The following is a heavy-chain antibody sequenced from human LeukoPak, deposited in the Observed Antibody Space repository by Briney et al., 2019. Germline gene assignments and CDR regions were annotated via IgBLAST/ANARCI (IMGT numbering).Heavy chain of an antibody. D-gene: IGHD2-8*01. CDR2: ISYDGSNK. Sequence: GGSLRLSCAASGFTFSSYAMHWVRQAPGKGLEWVAVISYDGSNKYYADSVKGRFTISRDNSKNTLYLQMSSLRAEDTAVYYCARDGEGYCTNGVCSFLDYWGQGTLVTVSS. CDR1: GFTFSSYA. CDR3: ARDGEGYCTNGVCSFLDY. J-gene: IGHJ4*02. V-gene: IGHV3-30-3*01.